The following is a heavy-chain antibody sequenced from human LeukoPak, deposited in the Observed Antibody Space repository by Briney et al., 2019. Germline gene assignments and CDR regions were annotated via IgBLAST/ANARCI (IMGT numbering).Heavy chain of an antibody. J-gene: IGHJ6*02. V-gene: IGHV3-30*18. CDR3: AKDRAPGDYDFWSGLGPINYYGMDV. CDR2: ISYDGSNK. CDR1: GFTFSSYG. D-gene: IGHD3-3*01. Sequence: PGGSLRLSCAASGFTFSSYGMHWVRQAPGKGREGVAGISYDGSNKYYADSVKGRFTISRDNSKNTLYLQMNSLRAEDTAVYYCAKDRAPGDYDFWSGLGPINYYGMDVWGQGTTVTVSS.